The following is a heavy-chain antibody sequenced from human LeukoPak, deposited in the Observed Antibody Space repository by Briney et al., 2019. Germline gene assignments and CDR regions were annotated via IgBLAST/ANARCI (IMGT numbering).Heavy chain of an antibody. Sequence: SETLSLTYTVSGGSISSYYWSWIRQPPGKGLEWIGYIYYSGSTNYNPSLNSRVTISVDASKNQFSLKLSSVTAADTAVYYCARLFEVVDAFDIWGQGTMVTVSS. J-gene: IGHJ3*02. D-gene: IGHD2-21*01. V-gene: IGHV4-59*01. CDR1: GGSISSYY. CDR2: IYYSGST. CDR3: ARLFEVVDAFDI.